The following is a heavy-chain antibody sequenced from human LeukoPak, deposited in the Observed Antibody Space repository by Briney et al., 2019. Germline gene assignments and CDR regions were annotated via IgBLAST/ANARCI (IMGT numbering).Heavy chain of an antibody. Sequence: ASVKVSCKASGYTFTSYGISWVRQAPGQGLEWMGWISAYNGNTNYAQKFQGRVTITADESTSTAYMELSSLRSEDTAVYYCARGTTMVPGWFDPWGQGTLVTVSS. CDR2: ISAYNGNT. V-gene: IGHV1-18*01. CDR1: GYTFTSYG. D-gene: IGHD3-10*01. CDR3: ARGTTMVPGWFDP. J-gene: IGHJ5*02.